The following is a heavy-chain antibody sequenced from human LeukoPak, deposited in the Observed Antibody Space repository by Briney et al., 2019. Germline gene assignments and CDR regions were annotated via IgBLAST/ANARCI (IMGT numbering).Heavy chain of an antibody. CDR2: ISSSSSYI. Sequence: GGSLRLSCVASGFTFSSFWMCWVRQAPGKGLEWVSSISSSSSYIYYADSVKGRFTISRDNAKNSLYLQMNSLRAEDTAVYYCAKAGVEQLQRREYFDYWGQGTLVTVSS. D-gene: IGHD1-1*01. V-gene: IGHV3-21*04. J-gene: IGHJ4*02. CDR3: AKAGVEQLQRREYFDY. CDR1: GFTFSSFW.